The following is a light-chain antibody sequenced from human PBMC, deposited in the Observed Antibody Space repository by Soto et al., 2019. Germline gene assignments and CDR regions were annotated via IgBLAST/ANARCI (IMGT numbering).Light chain of an antibody. CDR3: QQSYSHPT. J-gene: IGKJ1*01. CDR2: TAS. Sequence: QLTQSPSSLSASVGDRVTITCRASQSIDIYFNWYQQKPGKAPKLLMYTASSLQGGVPSRFSGSGSGTDFTLTISSLQPEDFATYYCQQSYSHPTFGQGTKVEVK. V-gene: IGKV1-39*01. CDR1: QSIDIY.